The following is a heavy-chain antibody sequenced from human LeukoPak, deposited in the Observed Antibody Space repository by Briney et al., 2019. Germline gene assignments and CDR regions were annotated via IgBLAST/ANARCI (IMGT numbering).Heavy chain of an antibody. D-gene: IGHD5-18*01. V-gene: IGHV3-23*01. CDR2: ISESGSGT. CDR3: AKDIAHGYTFGSIEQDY. Sequence: GGSLRLSCAVSGLTFSRYAMSWVRQAPGKGLEWVSAISESGSGTYYADSVKGRFTISRDNAKDTLSLQMNSLRAEDTAVYYCAKDIAHGYTFGSIEQDYWGQGILVTVSS. J-gene: IGHJ4*02. CDR1: GLTFSRYA.